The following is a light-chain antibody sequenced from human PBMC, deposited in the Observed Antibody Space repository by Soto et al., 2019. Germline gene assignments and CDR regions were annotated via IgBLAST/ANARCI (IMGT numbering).Light chain of an antibody. J-gene: IGKJ3*01. Sequence: EIVLTQSPATLSLSPGERATLSCRASQHIDVYLDWLQQKPGQSPRLLIFDASARATGTPTRFSGSGSGTDFTLTISSLEPEDFAVYYWQQRGDWPLTFGRGTKVYI. V-gene: IGKV3-11*01. CDR3: QQRGDWPLT. CDR1: QHIDVY. CDR2: DAS.